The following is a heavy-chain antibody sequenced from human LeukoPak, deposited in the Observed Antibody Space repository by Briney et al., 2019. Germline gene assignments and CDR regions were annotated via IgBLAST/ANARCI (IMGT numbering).Heavy chain of an antibody. J-gene: IGHJ6*02. D-gene: IGHD3-10*01. CDR1: GGTFSSYG. CDR3: ARGSGTITMVRGVFYGMDV. V-gene: IGHV1-69*13. CDR2: IIPIFGTP. Sequence: GASVKVPCKASGGTFSSYGISWVRQAPGQGLEWMGGIIPIFGTPNYAQKFQGRVTITADESTSTAYMELSSLRSEDTAVYYCARGSGTITMVRGVFYGMDVWGQGTTVTVSS.